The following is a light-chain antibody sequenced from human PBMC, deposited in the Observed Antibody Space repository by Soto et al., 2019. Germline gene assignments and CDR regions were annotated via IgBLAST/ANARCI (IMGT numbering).Light chain of an antibody. Sequence: EIVLTQSPGTLSLSPGEGATLSCRASQTVTVNSLAWYQQTPGRTPRLLIYAASTRATGIPDRFNGSGSGTDFVLTISRLEPGDFAMYYCQQYGDSPFTFGPGTKVDIK. V-gene: IGKV3-20*01. CDR2: AAS. CDR3: QQYGDSPFT. J-gene: IGKJ3*01. CDR1: QTVTVNS.